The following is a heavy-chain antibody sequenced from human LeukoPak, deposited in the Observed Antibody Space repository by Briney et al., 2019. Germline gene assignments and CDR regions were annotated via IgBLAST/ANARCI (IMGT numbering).Heavy chain of an antibody. D-gene: IGHD6-19*01. V-gene: IGHV3-9*01. J-gene: IGHJ4*02. CDR2: ISWNSASI. Sequence: GGSLRLSCEASGFTFDDYAMHWVRQVPGKGLEWVSCISWNSASIGYADSVKGRFTISRDNAKNSLYLQMNSLRADDTALYYCAKDISGWYSTFDYWGQGTLVSVSS. CDR1: GFTFDDYA. CDR3: AKDISGWYSTFDY.